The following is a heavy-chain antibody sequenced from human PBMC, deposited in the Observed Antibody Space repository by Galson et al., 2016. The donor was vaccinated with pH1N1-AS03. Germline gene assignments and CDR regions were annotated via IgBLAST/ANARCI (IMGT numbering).Heavy chain of an antibody. CDR1: GYRFTSYW. V-gene: IGHV5-51*01. J-gene: IGHJ4*02. CDR2: IYPGDSGT. D-gene: IGHD3-3*01. CDR3: AIRVDFWSGLPYYFDY. Sequence: SGAEVKKPGESLKISCKGSGYRFTSYWVGWVRQMPGKGLEWMGVIYPGDSGTRYSPSFQGQVTISVDKSISTSYLQWGSLKASDTAMYYCAIRVDFWSGLPYYFDYWGQGTLVTVSS.